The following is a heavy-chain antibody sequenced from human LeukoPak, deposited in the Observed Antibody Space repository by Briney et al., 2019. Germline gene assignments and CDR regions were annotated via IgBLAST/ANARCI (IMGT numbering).Heavy chain of an antibody. CDR1: GFTFSSYS. D-gene: IGHD3-22*01. V-gene: IGHV3-7*01. CDR3: IRSGYYDGSGFYPFDH. Sequence: GGSLRLSCAASGFTFSSYSMNWVRQAPGKGLQWVANIKQDGSEKYYVDSVKGRFNISRDNAKNSLYLQMNSLRAEDTAVYYCIRSGYYDGSGFYPFDHWGQGTLVTVSS. CDR2: IKQDGSEK. J-gene: IGHJ4*02.